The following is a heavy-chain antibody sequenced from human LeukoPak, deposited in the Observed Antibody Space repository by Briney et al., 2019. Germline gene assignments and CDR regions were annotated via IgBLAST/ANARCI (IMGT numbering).Heavy chain of an antibody. CDR1: GLTFSSYA. D-gene: IGHD3-10*01. J-gene: IGHJ4*02. Sequence: GGSLRLSCSASGLTFSSYAMSWVRQAPGKGLEWVSGISGSGDKTYYADSVKGRFTISRDNSKKTLYLQMNSLRLEDTATYYCANLAGRAGRGGRGFGSWGQGSPVTVSS. V-gene: IGHV3-23*01. CDR3: ANLAGRAGRGGRGFGS. CDR2: ISGSGDKT.